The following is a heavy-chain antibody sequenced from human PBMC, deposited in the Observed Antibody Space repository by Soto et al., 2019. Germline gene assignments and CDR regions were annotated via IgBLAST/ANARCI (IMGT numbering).Heavy chain of an antibody. CDR3: ARDTFDYYYGMDV. V-gene: IGHV4-38-2*02. CDR2: IYHSGST. CDR1: GYSISSGYY. J-gene: IGHJ6*02. Sequence: PSETLSLTCAVSGYSISSGYYWGWIRQPPGKGLEWIGSIYHSGSTYYNPSLKSRVTISVDTSKNQFSLKLSSVTAADTAVYYCARDTFDYYYGMDVWGQGTTVTV.